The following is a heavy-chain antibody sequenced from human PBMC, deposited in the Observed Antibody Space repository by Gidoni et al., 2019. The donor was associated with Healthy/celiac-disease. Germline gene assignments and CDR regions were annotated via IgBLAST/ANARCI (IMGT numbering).Heavy chain of an antibody. CDR3: ARDLVGATINYYYYYGMDV. Sequence: QVQLVESGGGVVQPGRSLRLSCAASGFPFSSYVMHWVRQAPGKGLEWVAVIWYDGSNKYYADSVKGRFTISRDNSKNTLYLQMNSLRAEDTAVYYCARDLVGATINYYYYYGMDVWGQGTTVTVSS. CDR2: IWYDGSNK. CDR1: GFPFSSYV. D-gene: IGHD1-26*01. V-gene: IGHV3-33*01. J-gene: IGHJ6*02.